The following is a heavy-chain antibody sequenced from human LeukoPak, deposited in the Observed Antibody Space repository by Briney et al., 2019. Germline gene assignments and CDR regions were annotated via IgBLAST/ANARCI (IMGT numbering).Heavy chain of an antibody. V-gene: IGHV4-34*01. Sequence: SETLSLTCAVYGGSFSGYYWSWIRQPPGKGLEWIGEINHSGSTNYNPSLKSRVTISADTSKNQFSLKLSSVTAADTAVYYCARLLGIAAAGLDYWGQGTLVTVSS. CDR2: INHSGST. J-gene: IGHJ4*02. CDR1: GGSFSGYY. D-gene: IGHD6-13*01. CDR3: ARLLGIAAAGLDY.